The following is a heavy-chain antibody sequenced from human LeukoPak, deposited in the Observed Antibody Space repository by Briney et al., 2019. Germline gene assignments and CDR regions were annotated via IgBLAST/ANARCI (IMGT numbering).Heavy chain of an antibody. D-gene: IGHD3-9*01. CDR1: GFTFDDYG. V-gene: IGHV3-48*03. CDR2: ISSSGSTI. CDR3: ARGNDDIEEDAFDP. J-gene: IGHJ5*02. Sequence: GGSLRLSCAASGFTFDDYGMSWVRQAPGKGLEWVSYISSSGSTIYYADSVKGRFTISRDNAENSLYLQMNSLRVEDTAVYYCARGNDDIEEDAFDPWGQGTLVTVSS.